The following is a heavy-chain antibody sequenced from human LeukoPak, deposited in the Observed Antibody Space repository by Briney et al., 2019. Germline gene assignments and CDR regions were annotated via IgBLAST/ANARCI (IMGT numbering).Heavy chain of an antibody. D-gene: IGHD6-13*01. CDR2: IYPDDSNT. CDR1: GYSFTSYW. Sequence: GESLKISCKGSGYSFTSYWIGWVRQMPGKGLEWMGIIYPDDSNTIYGPSFQGQVTISADKSINTAYLEWSSLKASDTAIYYCARQGAAGKYYYYYMDVWGKGTTVTVSS. J-gene: IGHJ6*03. V-gene: IGHV5-51*01. CDR3: ARQGAAGKYYYYYMDV.